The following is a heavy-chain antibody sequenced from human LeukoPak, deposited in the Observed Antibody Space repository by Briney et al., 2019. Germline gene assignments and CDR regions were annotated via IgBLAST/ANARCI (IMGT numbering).Heavy chain of an antibody. D-gene: IGHD5-12*01. CDR3: ARVLSSGYDLFY. V-gene: IGHV1-2*06. J-gene: IGHJ4*02. CDR1: GYTFTGYY. Sequence: ASVKVSCKASGYTFTGYYMHWVRQAPGQGLEWMGRINPNSGGTNYAQKFQGRVTMTRDTSISTAYMELSRLRSDDTAVYYCARVLSSGYDLFYWGQETLVTVSS. CDR2: INPNSGGT.